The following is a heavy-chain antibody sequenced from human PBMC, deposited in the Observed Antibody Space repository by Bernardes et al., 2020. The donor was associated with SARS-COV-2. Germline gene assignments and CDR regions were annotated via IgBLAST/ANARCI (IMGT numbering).Heavy chain of an antibody. V-gene: IGHV3-30-3*01. Sequence: SLRLSCAASGFIFSNYAMHWVRQAPDMGLEWVAVIAHDGSNTYYADSVKGRFTISRDNSKNTLYLQMNSLRGEDTAVYYCARALFSYSTSSGCSDYWGQGTLVTVSS. CDR1: GFIFSNYA. D-gene: IGHD6-6*01. J-gene: IGHJ4*02. CDR2: IAHDGSNT. CDR3: ARALFSYSTSSGCSDY.